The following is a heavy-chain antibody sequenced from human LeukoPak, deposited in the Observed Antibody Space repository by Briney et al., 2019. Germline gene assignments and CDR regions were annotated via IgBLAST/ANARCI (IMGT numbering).Heavy chain of an antibody. J-gene: IGHJ4*02. Sequence: LRLSCTASGFTFGDYAMSWVRQPPGKGLEWIGEINHSGSTNYNPSLKSRVTISVDTSKNQFSLKLSSVTAADTAVYYCARGPYVLRYFDWLPPNDYWGQGTLVTVSS. D-gene: IGHD3-9*01. V-gene: IGHV4-34*01. CDR2: INHSGST. CDR1: GFTFGDYA. CDR3: ARGPYVLRYFDWLPPNDY.